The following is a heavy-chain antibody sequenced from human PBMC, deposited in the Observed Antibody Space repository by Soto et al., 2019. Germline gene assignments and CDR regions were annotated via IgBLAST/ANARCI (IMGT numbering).Heavy chain of an antibody. CDR3: ASSHAGAHITAAVH. CDR1: GGSISSGGYS. J-gene: IGHJ4*02. CDR2: IYHSGST. D-gene: IGHD6-13*01. Sequence: PSETLSLPCAVSGGSISSGGYSWSWIRQPPGKGLEWIGYIYHSGSTYYNPSLKSRVTISVDRSKNQFSLKLSSVTAADTAVYYCASSHAGAHITAAVHWGQGTLVTVSS. V-gene: IGHV4-30-2*01.